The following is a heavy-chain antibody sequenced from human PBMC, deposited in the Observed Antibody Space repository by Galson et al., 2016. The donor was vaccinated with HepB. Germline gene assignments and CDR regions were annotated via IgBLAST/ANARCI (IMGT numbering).Heavy chain of an antibody. Sequence: SVKVSCKASGYTFSSYGISWVRQAPGQGLQWMGWISLYNGYTNYAQNLQDRVTMTTDASTATAYMELRSLRSDDTAIYFCARDPWNEAIPPATYLDYWGQGTPVTVSS. D-gene: IGHD2-2*01. CDR2: ISLYNGYT. V-gene: IGHV1-18*04. J-gene: IGHJ4*02. CDR1: GYTFSSYG. CDR3: ARDPWNEAIPPATYLDY.